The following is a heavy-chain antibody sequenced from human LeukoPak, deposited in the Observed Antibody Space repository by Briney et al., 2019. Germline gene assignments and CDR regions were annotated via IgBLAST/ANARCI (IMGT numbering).Heavy chain of an antibody. D-gene: IGHD2/OR15-2a*01. CDR3: ARRDSATYVGYFDY. CDR2: IYYSGST. J-gene: IGHJ4*02. CDR1: GGSISSGDYY. V-gene: IGHV4-30-4*01. Sequence: SQTLSLTCTVSGGSISSGDYYWSWIRQPPGKGLEWIGYIYYSGSTYYNPSLKSRVTISVGTSKNQFSLKLSSVTAADTAVYYCARRDSATYVGYFDYWGQGTLVTVSS.